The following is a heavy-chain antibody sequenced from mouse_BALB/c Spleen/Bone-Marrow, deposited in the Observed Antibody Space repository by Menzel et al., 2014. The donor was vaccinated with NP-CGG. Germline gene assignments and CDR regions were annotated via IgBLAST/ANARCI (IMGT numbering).Heavy chain of an antibody. J-gene: IGHJ4*01. CDR2: IDPANGNT. D-gene: IGHD1-1*02. Sequence: EVQLQQSGAELVKPGASVKLSCTASGFNIKDTYMHWVKQRPEQGLEWIGRIDPANGNTKYDPKFQGKATITADTSSNTAYLQLSSLTSEDTAVYYCVRVKLWSYAMDYWGQGTSVTVSS. CDR1: GFNIKDTY. V-gene: IGHV14-3*02. CDR3: VRVKLWSYAMDY.